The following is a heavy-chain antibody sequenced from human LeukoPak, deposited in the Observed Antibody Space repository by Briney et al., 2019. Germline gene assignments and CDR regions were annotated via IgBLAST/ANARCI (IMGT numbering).Heavy chain of an antibody. CDR1: GFTFSSYV. CDR3: ARDPRSSGYFFDY. J-gene: IGHJ4*02. CDR2: ISYDATNE. D-gene: IGHD3-22*01. V-gene: IGHV3-30*04. Sequence: PGTSLRLSCAASGFTFSSYVMHWDRQAPGKGLEWVTVISYDATNENYADSVKGRFTISRGNSKNTLYLQMNSLRPEDTAVYYCARDPRSSGYFFDYWGQGTLVTVSS.